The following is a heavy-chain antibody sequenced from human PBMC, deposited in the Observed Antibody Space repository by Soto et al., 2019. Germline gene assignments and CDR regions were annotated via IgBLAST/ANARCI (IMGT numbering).Heavy chain of an antibody. V-gene: IGHV3-33*01. CDR3: EHSSSWYYFDY. CDR2: IWFDRSNK. D-gene: IGHD6-13*01. Sequence: QVQLVESGGGVVQPGRSLRLSCAASGFTFSSYGMHWVRQPPGKGLEWVAVIWFDRSNKHYADSVKGRFTISRDNSKNTLYLQMNSLRAEDTAVYYCEHSSSWYYFDYWGQGTLVTVSS. CDR1: GFTFSSYG. J-gene: IGHJ4*02.